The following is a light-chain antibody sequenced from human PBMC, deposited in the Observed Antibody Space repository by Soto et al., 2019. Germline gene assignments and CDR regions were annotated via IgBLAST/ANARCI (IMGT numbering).Light chain of an antibody. Sequence: VVMTLPPATLSVSLGHRATLSCRASQSVSSNLAWYQLKPGQAPRLLIYGASTRATGIPARFSGSGSATEFTPTISSLQSEDFAVYYCLHYKDWPRWTFGQGTKVDIK. J-gene: IGKJ1*01. V-gene: IGKV3-15*01. CDR2: GAS. CDR3: LHYKDWPRWT. CDR1: QSVSSN.